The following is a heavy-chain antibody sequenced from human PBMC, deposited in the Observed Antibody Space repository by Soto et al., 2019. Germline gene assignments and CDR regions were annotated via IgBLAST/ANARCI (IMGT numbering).Heavy chain of an antibody. V-gene: IGHV3-23*01. CDR2: ISGSGGST. Sequence: EVQLLESVGGLVQPGGSLRLSCAASGFTFSSYAMSWVRQSPGKGLEWVSAISGSGGSTAYADSVKGRFTISRDNSKNTLYLQMKSLRAEDTAVYYCAKDPSRDSYGPGRDYWGQGTLVTVSS. CDR1: GFTFSSYA. J-gene: IGHJ4*02. CDR3: AKDPSRDSYGPGRDY. D-gene: IGHD5-18*01.